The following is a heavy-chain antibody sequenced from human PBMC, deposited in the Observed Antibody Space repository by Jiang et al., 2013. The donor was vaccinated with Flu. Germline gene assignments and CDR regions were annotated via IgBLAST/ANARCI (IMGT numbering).Heavy chain of an antibody. Sequence: SYGMHWSARLRQGAGVVAVISYGWKYKYYADSVKGRFTISRDNSKNTLYLQMNSLKAEDTAVYFCAKERGWGYGYAFDYWGQGTPGHRLL. CDR2: ISYGWKYK. CDR1: SYG. J-gene: IGHJ4*02. D-gene: IGHD5-18*01. CDR3: AKERGWGYGYAFDY. V-gene: IGHV3-30*18.